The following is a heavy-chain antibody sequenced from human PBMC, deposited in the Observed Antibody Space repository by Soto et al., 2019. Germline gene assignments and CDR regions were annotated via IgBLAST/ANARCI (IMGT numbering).Heavy chain of an antibody. CDR2: IYDSGTT. J-gene: IGHJ4*02. Sequence: QVQLRESGPGLVRPSETLSLTCTVSGGSIIGYYWSWIRQPPGKGLEWIGYIYDSGTTTYNAALKSRVTISADTSKNQFSLNLRSVTAADTAVYYCARRNYGEEGYFFDFWGQGLLVTVSS. V-gene: IGHV4-59*08. D-gene: IGHD4-17*01. CDR3: ARRNYGEEGYFFDF. CDR1: GGSIIGYY.